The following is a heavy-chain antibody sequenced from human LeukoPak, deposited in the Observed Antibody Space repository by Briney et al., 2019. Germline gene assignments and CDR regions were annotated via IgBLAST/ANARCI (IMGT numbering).Heavy chain of an antibody. J-gene: IGHJ4*02. V-gene: IGHV1-69*04. Sequence: SVKVSCKASGGTFSSYTISWVRQAPGQGLEWMGRIIPILGIANYAQKFQGRVTITADKSTSTAYVELSSLRSEDTAVYYCAREYSSSSWECWGQGTLVTVSS. CDR2: IIPILGIA. D-gene: IGHD6-6*01. CDR1: GGTFSSYT. CDR3: AREYSSSSWEC.